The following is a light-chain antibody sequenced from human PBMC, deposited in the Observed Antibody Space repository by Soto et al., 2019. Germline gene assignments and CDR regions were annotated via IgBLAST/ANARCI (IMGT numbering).Light chain of an antibody. V-gene: IGLV2-14*01. J-gene: IGLJ2*01. CDR1: SSDVGGYNY. Sequence: QSVLTQPASVSGSPGQSITISCTGTSSDVGGYNYVSWYQQHPGKAPKLMIYDVSNRPSGVSNRFSGSKSGNTASLTISGLQAEDEAAYYCCSYTSSSTLVVFGGGTQLTVL. CDR3: CSYTSSSTLVV. CDR2: DVS.